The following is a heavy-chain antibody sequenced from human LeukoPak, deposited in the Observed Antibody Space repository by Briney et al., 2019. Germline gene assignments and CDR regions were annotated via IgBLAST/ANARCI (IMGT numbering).Heavy chain of an antibody. CDR1: GASISSYY. J-gene: IGHJ4*02. Sequence: SETLSLTCTVSGASISSYYWSWIRQPPGKGLEWIGYIYYSGSTNYNPSLKSRVTISVDTSKNQFSLRLSSVTAADTAVYYCARSRLHPIIFDYWGQGTLVTVSS. CDR2: IYYSGST. D-gene: IGHD5-24*01. V-gene: IGHV4-59*01. CDR3: ARSRLHPIIFDY.